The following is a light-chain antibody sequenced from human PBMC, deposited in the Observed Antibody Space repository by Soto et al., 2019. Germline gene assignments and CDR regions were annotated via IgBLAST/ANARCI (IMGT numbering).Light chain of an antibody. CDR3: QQYNKWPLFT. V-gene: IGKV3-15*01. Sequence: EIVLTQSPAILSVSPGRGATLSCRASQSVGSNLAWYQQRPGQAPRLLIYSASTRATGIPARFSGSGSRTEFTLTISSLQSEDFAVYYCQQYNKWPLFTFGPGTRVDIK. CDR1: QSVGSN. J-gene: IGKJ3*01. CDR2: SAS.